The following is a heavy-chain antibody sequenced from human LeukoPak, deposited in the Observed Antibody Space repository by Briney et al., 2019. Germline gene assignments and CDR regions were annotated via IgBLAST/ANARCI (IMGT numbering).Heavy chain of an antibody. V-gene: IGHV3-21*01. D-gene: IGHD5-24*01. CDR1: GFTFSRYS. CDR3: ARDGDDYTEPLNY. CDR2: ISISSNYI. J-gene: IGHJ4*02. Sequence: GGSLRLSCAASGFTFSRYSMNWVRQAPGKGLEWVSSISISSNYIYYADSVKGRFTISRDNAKNSLYLQVNSLRAEDTAVYFCARDGDDYTEPLNYWGQGTLVTVSS.